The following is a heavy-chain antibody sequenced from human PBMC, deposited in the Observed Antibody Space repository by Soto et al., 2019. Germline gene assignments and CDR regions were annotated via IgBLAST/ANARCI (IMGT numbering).Heavy chain of an antibody. Sequence: PSETLSLTCTVSGGSMGSGDYFWSWVRQPPGRGLEWIAHMYYSGRTFYNSSLKSRGTISVDTSKNQFSLKLTSVTADDTAVYFCARGKLEYRSGLYYYYGMDVWGQGTTVTVSS. V-gene: IGHV4-30-4*01. D-gene: IGHD5-18*01. CDR1: GGSMGSGDYF. CDR2: MYYSGRT. J-gene: IGHJ6*02. CDR3: ARGKLEYRSGLYYYYGMDV.